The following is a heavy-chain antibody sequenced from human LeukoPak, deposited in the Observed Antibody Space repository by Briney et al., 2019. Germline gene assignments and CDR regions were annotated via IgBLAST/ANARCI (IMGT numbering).Heavy chain of an antibody. CDR3: AKDGVGGSGNYYSDY. V-gene: IGHV3-21*04. Sequence: TGGSLRLSCAASGFTFSSYSMNWVRQAPGKGLEWVSSISSSSSYIYYADSVKGRFTISRDNAKNSLYLQMNSLRAEDTALYYCAKDGVGGSGNYYSDYWGQGTLVTVSS. CDR2: ISSSSSYI. D-gene: IGHD3-10*01. J-gene: IGHJ4*02. CDR1: GFTFSSYS.